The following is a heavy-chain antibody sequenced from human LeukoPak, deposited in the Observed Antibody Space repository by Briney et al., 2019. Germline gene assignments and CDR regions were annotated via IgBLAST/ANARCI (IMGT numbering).Heavy chain of an antibody. J-gene: IGHJ4*02. CDR3: ARDPVPATARHFDY. CDR1: GFTFSDYY. D-gene: IGHD1-1*01. CDR2: ISSSSDYT. Sequence: GGSLRLSCVASGFTFSDYYMSWIRQAPGKGLEWVSYISSSSDYTNYADSVRGRFTISRDNSKNTLYLQMNSLRGEDTGVYYCARDPVPATARHFDYWGQGTLVTVSS. V-gene: IGHV3-11*06.